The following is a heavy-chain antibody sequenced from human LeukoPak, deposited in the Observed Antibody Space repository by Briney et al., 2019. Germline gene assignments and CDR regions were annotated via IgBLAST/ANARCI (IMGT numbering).Heavy chain of an antibody. J-gene: IGHJ2*01. CDR3: ARVPKLGYWYFDL. V-gene: IGHV1-69*13. Sequence: GASVKVSCKASGYTFTDYYIHWVRQAPGQGLEWMGGIIPIFGTANYAQKFQGRVTITADESTSTAYMELSSLRSEDTAVYYCARVPKLGYWYFDLWGRGTLVTVSS. CDR2: IIPIFGTA. D-gene: IGHD7-27*01. CDR1: GYTFTDYY.